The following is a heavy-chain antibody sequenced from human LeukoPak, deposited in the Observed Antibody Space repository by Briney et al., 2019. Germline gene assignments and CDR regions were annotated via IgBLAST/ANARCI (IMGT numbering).Heavy chain of an antibody. V-gene: IGHV1-8*02. CDR3: ARAPIAAAGRGMDV. D-gene: IGHD6-13*01. Sequence: ASVKVSCKAPGYTFTGYYMHWVRQAPGQGLEWMGWMNPNSGNTGYAQKFQGRVTMTRNTSISTAYMELSSLRSEDTAVYYCARAPIAAAGRGMDVWGQGTTVTVSS. CDR2: MNPNSGNT. CDR1: GYTFTGYY. J-gene: IGHJ6*02.